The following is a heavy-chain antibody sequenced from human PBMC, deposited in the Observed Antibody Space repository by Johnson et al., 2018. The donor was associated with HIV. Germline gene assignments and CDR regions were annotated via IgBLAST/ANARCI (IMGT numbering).Heavy chain of an antibody. V-gene: IGHV3-11*04. D-gene: IGHD1-26*01. J-gene: IGHJ3*02. CDR2: ISSSGSTR. CDR3: ARTSGSYYERDAFDI. Sequence: QVQLVESGGGLVQPGGSLRLSCAASGFTFSDYYMSWIRQAPGKGLEWVSYISSSGSTRYYAESVTGRFTISRDNAKNSLYLQRNSLRAEDTAVYYCARTSGSYYERDAFDIWGQGTMVTVSS. CDR1: GFTFSDYY.